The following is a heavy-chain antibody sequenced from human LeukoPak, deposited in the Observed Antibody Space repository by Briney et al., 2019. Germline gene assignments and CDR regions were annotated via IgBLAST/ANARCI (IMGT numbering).Heavy chain of an antibody. D-gene: IGHD3-10*01. CDR2: ISYDGSNK. Sequence: GRSLRLSCAASGFTFSSYAMHWVRQAPGKGLEWVAVISYDGSNKYYADSVKGRFTISRDNSKNTLYLQMNSLRAEDTAVYYCASQGGLLWFGELLGGMDVWGQGTTVTVSS. J-gene: IGHJ6*02. CDR3: ASQGGLLWFGELLGGMDV. CDR1: GFTFSSYA. V-gene: IGHV3-30-3*01.